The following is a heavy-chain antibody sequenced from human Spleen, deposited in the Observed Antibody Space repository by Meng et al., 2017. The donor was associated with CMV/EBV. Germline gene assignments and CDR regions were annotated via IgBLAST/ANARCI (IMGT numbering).Heavy chain of an antibody. D-gene: IGHD6-19*01. CDR2: ISAYNGIT. Sequence: YTFTNSGVSWVRQAPGQGLEWMGWISAYNGITNYAHNFQGRVTMTTDTSTTTAYMELRSLSSDDTAVYYCARDEGGYSSDWNSNYFDYWGQGTLVTVSS. CDR3: ARDEGGYSSDWNSNYFDY. V-gene: IGHV1-18*01. J-gene: IGHJ4*02. CDR1: YTFTNSG.